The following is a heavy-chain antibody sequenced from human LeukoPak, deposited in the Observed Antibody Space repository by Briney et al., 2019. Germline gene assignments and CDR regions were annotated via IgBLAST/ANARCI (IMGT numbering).Heavy chain of an antibody. CDR1: AFTISRYD. CDR2: ISSDGGST. Sequence: PGGSLRLSCSASAFTISRYDMHWVRQAPGKGLEYVSTISSDGGSTYYADSVKGRFTISRDTSKNTLYVQMSSLRAEDTAVYYCVRSLGDSSGWYDFWGQGTLATVSS. CDR3: VRSLGDSSGWYDF. J-gene: IGHJ5*01. D-gene: IGHD6-19*01. V-gene: IGHV3-64*05.